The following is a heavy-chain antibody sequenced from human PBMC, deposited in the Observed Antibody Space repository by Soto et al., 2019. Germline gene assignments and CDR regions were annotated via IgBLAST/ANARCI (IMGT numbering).Heavy chain of an antibody. J-gene: IGHJ4*02. V-gene: IGHV3-9*01. CDR1: GFTFDDYA. Sequence: GGSLRLSCAASGFTFDDYAMHWVRQVPGKGLEWVSGIKWNGGSLVYADSVKGRFTISRDNAKNSLYLQMNSLRVEDTALYYCVKDSLIDVWSGFFDWGQGTLVTVSS. D-gene: IGHD3-3*01. CDR2: IKWNGGSL. CDR3: VKDSLIDVWSGFFD.